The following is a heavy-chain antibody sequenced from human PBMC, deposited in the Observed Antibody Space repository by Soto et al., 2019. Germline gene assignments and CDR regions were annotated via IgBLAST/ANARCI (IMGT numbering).Heavy chain of an antibody. Sequence: LSLTFAVYGGSFSGYYWSWIRQPPGKGLEWIGEINHSGSTNYNPSLKSRVTISVDTSKNQFSLKLSSVTAADTAVYYCARGLSYRYAFDIWGQGTMVTVSS. D-gene: IGHD3-16*02. J-gene: IGHJ3*02. CDR2: INHSGST. V-gene: IGHV4-34*01. CDR3: ARGLSYRYAFDI. CDR1: GGSFSGYY.